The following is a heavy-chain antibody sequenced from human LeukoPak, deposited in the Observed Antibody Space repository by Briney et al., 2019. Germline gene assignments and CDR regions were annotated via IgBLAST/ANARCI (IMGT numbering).Heavy chain of an antibody. V-gene: IGHV3-48*03. CDR1: GFTFSSYA. J-gene: IGHJ3*02. CDR2: ISGTASTT. D-gene: IGHD3-22*01. Sequence: GRSLRLSCAASGFTFSSYAMHWVRQAPGKGLEWVSYISGTASTTYYADSVKGRFTISRDNAKNSLYLQMNSLRVEDTAVYYCAREGLGRDSSGYYYRFGAFDIWGQGTTVTVSS. CDR3: AREGLGRDSSGYYYRFGAFDI.